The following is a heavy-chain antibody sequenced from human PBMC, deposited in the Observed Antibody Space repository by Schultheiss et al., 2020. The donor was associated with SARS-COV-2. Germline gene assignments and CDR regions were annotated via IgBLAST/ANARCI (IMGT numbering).Heavy chain of an antibody. V-gene: IGHV1-2*02. CDR1: GYTFTGYY. Sequence: ASVKVSCKASGYTFTGYYMHWVRQATGQGLEWMGWMNPNSGGTNYAQKLQGRVTMTTDTSTSTAYMELSRLRSDDTAVYYCARDNLPYYYDSSGYWDYWGQGTLVTVSS. CDR2: MNPNSGGT. D-gene: IGHD3-22*01. J-gene: IGHJ4*02. CDR3: ARDNLPYYYDSSGYWDY.